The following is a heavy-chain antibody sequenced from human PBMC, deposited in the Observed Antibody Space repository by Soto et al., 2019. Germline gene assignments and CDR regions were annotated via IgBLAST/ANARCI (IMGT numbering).Heavy chain of an antibody. CDR3: ALGRYCSGGTCSFDY. J-gene: IGHJ4*02. CDR1: GFTFRRYW. V-gene: IGHV3-74*01. CDR2: VHNDGSSA. D-gene: IGHD2-15*01. Sequence: PGGSLRLSCADSGFTFRRYWMHGVRQAPGKGLVWISRVHNDGSSAAYADSVNGRFTISRDTAKNALYLQMNSLGAEDTAVYYCALGRYCSGGTCSFDYWGQGTLVTVSS.